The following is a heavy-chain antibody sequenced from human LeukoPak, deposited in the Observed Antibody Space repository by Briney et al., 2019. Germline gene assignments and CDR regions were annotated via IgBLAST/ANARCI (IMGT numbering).Heavy chain of an antibody. V-gene: IGHV3-30*02. CDR2: IRYEGSNK. CDR1: GFTFSSYG. D-gene: IGHD3-22*01. CDR3: AKGPIYYYDSSGYWDY. Sequence: PGGSLRLSCAASGFTFSSYGMHWVREARGKGVEWVAFIRYEGSNKYYADCVRGRFTISRDKSKNTLYLQMNRLRAEDTSVYYCAKGPIYYYDSSGYWDYWGQGTLVTVSS. J-gene: IGHJ4*02.